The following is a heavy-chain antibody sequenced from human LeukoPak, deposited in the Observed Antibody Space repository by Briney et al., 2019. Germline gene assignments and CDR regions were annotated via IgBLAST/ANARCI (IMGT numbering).Heavy chain of an antibody. CDR2: ISSSGSTI. J-gene: IGHJ4*02. D-gene: IGHD4-17*01. CDR3: ARDPDYGDYLDY. Sequence: PGGSLRLSCAASGFTFSDYYMSWIRQAPGKGLEWVSYISSSGSTIYYADSVKGRFTISRDNAKNSLYLQVNSLRAEDTAVYYCARDPDYGDYLDYWGQGTLVTVSS. V-gene: IGHV3-11*01. CDR1: GFTFSDYY.